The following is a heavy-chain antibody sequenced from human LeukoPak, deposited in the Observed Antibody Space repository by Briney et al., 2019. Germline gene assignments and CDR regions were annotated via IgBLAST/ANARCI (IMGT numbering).Heavy chain of an antibody. D-gene: IGHD6-19*01. CDR3: ARGGWYPESFQH. J-gene: IGHJ1*01. V-gene: IGHV4-59*01. CDR1: GGSISSYY. CDR2: IYYSGST. Sequence: SEALSLTCTVSGGSISSYYWNWIRQPPGKGLEWIGYIYYSGSTNYNPSLKGRVTISVDTSKNQFSLKLSSVTAADTAVYYCARGGWYPESFQHWGQGALVTVSS.